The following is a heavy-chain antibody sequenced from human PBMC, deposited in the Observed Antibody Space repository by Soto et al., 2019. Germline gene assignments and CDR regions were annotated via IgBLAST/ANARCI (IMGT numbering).Heavy chain of an antibody. D-gene: IGHD2-15*01. J-gene: IGHJ6*02. CDR1: GYTCTSYD. CDR2: MNPNSGNT. Sequence: SGKVSCKASGYTCTSYDIKWVRQATGQGLEWIGWMNPNSGNTGYAQKFQGSVTMTRNTSISTAYMELSSLRSEDTAVYHCARGREIGDIVVVVAVTSMDVWGQGTMVTVSS. CDR3: ARGREIGDIVVVVAVTSMDV. V-gene: IGHV1-8*01.